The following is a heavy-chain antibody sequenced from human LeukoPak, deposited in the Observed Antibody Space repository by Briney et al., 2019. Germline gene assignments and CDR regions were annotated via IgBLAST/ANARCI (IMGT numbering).Heavy chain of an antibody. Sequence: GGSLRLSCAASGNYWMHWVRQAPGKGPVWVSHVNSDGSWTSHADSVKGRFTISKDNAKNTVYLQMNNLRTEDTAVYYCVSFYETNWGRGTLVTVSS. D-gene: IGHD2-2*01. CDR1: GNYW. V-gene: IGHV3-74*01. CDR3: VSFYETN. CDR2: VNSDGSWT. J-gene: IGHJ4*02.